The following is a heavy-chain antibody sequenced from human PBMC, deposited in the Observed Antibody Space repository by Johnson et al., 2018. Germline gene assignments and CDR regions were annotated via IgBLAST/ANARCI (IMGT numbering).Heavy chain of an antibody. Sequence: VQLVESGGGLVQPGGSLRLSCVPSGFTFTSFWMSWVRQAPGKGLEWVANIKQDGSEKYYVDSVKGRFTISRANAKNSLYLQMNSLRAEDTAVYYWARAPYSSAHDYYYMAVWGKGTTVTVSS. V-gene: IGHV3-7*04. CDR1: GFTFTSFW. D-gene: IGHD6-25*01. CDR2: IKQDGSEK. J-gene: IGHJ6*03. CDR3: ARAPYSSAHDYYYMAV.